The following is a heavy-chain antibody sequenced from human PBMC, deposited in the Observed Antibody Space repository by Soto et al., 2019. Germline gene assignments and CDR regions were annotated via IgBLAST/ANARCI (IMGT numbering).Heavy chain of an antibody. D-gene: IGHD2-21*01. CDR1: GCTFGRYK. J-gene: IGHJ4*01. V-gene: IGHV3-48*03. CDR2: ISSSGSSI. Sequence: GGPLRLSCAASGCTFGRYKMNWVRRAPGKGLEWVSSISSSGSSISYADSVRGRFTISRDNAEKSLYLQMNSLRVEDTAVYYCATAALPSTFPWPTDNWGQETLV. CDR3: ATAALPSTFPWPTDN.